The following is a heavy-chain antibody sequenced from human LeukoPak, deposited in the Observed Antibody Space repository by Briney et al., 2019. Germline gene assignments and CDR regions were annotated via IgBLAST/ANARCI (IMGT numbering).Heavy chain of an antibody. J-gene: IGHJ4*02. CDR1: GFTFSSYS. Sequence: GGSLRLSCAASGFTFSSYSMNWVRQAPGKGLVWVSRINDDGSSTTYADSVKGRFTISRDNAKNTLYLQMNSLRAEDTAVYYCARGPMVVNYFDYWGQGTLVTVSS. V-gene: IGHV3-74*01. CDR3: ARGPMVVNYFDY. CDR2: INDDGSST. D-gene: IGHD2-21*01.